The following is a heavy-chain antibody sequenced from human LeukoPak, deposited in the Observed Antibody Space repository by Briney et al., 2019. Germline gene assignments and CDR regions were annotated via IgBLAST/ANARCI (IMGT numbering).Heavy chain of an antibody. V-gene: IGHV4-39*02. Sequence: PSETLSLTCTVSVGSISSSSYYWRWIRQPPGKGLVWIGSIYYSGSTYYNTSSKSRVTISEDTYKNHFSLKLCSVTPADTAVYYCARLLRVTAAAKGYFDYWGQGTLVTVSS. D-gene: IGHD6-13*01. CDR1: VGSISSSSYY. CDR3: ARLLRVTAAAKGYFDY. CDR2: IYYSGST. J-gene: IGHJ4*02.